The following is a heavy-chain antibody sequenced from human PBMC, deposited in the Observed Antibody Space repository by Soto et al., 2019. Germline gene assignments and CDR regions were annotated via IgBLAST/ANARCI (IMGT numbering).Heavy chain of an antibody. Sequence: SETLSLTCSVSGGSMSEYYWSWIRQSPGKGLEWIGYIYYLGSTDYNPSLKSRVTISVDTSKRQFSLRLTSVTAADTAVYYCARDGYDGSGSPYPDYWGPGTQVTVSS. D-gene: IGHD3-10*01. J-gene: IGHJ4*02. CDR3: ARDGYDGSGSPYPDY. CDR2: IYYLGST. CDR1: GGSMSEYY. V-gene: IGHV4-59*01.